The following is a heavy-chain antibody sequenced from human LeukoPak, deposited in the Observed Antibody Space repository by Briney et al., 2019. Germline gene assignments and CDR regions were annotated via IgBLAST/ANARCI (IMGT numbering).Heavy chain of an antibody. J-gene: IGHJ4*02. CDR1: GGSISSSRYY. D-gene: IGHD6-19*01. CDR2: IYYSGST. CDR3: ASVFYSSGLDGFDY. V-gene: IGHV4-39*01. Sequence: SATLSLTCTVSGGSISSSRYYWGWIRQPPGKGLECIGTIYYSGSTYYNPSLKSRVTLSVDTSKNQFSLKLSSVTAADTAVYYCASVFYSSGLDGFDYWGQGTLVTVSS.